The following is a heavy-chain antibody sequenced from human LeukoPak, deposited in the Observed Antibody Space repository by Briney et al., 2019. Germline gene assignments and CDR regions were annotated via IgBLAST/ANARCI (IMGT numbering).Heavy chain of an antibody. V-gene: IGHV4-59*01. J-gene: IGHJ6*02. Sequence: SETLSLTCAVYGGSFSGYYWSWIRQPPGKGLEWIGYIYYSGSTNYNPSLKSRVTISVDTSKNQFSLKLSSVTAADTAVYYCARQYSSSSGYYYYGMDDWGQGTTVTVSS. CDR1: GGSFSGYY. CDR3: ARQYSSSSGYYYYGMDD. CDR2: IYYSGST. D-gene: IGHD6-6*01.